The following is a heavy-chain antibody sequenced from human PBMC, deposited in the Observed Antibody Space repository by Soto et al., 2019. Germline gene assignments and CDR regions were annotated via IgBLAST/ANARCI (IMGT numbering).Heavy chain of an antibody. CDR1: GFSLSNARMG. CDR2: IFSNDEK. CDR3: ARIYYGDSLAEYCHH. D-gene: IGHD4-17*01. Sequence: QVTLKASGPVLVNPTEHLTLTCTVSGFSLSNARMGVRWIRQPPGKALEWLEHIFSNDEKSYSTSLKSRLTISKDTSQSQVVLTMTNMDPVDTATYYGARIYYGDSLAEYCHHWGQGTLVTVSS. V-gene: IGHV2-26*01. J-gene: IGHJ1*01.